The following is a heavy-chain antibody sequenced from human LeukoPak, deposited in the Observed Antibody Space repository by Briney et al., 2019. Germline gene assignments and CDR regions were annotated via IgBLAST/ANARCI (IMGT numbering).Heavy chain of an antibody. Sequence: SETLSLTCTVSGGSISSGGYYWSWIRQPPGKGLEWIGYIYYSGSTNYNPSLKSRVTISVDTSKNQFSLKLSSVTAADTAVYYCARHGIVVVPAAPRGAFDIWGQGTMVTVSS. CDR2: IYYSGST. D-gene: IGHD2-2*01. CDR3: ARHGIVVVPAAPRGAFDI. CDR1: GGSISSGGYY. J-gene: IGHJ3*02. V-gene: IGHV4-61*08.